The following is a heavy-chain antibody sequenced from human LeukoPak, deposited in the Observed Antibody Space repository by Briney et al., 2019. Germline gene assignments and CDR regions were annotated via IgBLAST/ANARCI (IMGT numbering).Heavy chain of an antibody. D-gene: IGHD7-27*01. CDR1: GFTFSNYA. V-gene: IGHV3-23*01. CDR3: TTLGSPAGGDY. Sequence: PGGSLRLSCAASGFTFSNYAMHWVRQAPGKGLEWVSTSSGSGGRSDYADSVKRRFTVFRDTSKNTLHLQMNSLRAEDTAVYYCTTLGSPAGGDYWGQGTLVTVSS. J-gene: IGHJ4*02. CDR2: SSGSGGRS.